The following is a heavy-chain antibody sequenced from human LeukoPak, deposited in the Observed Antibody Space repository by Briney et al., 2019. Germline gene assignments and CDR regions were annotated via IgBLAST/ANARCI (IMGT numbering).Heavy chain of an antibody. CDR2: ISAYNGNT. V-gene: IGHV1-18*01. Sequence: ASVKVSCKASGYTFTSYGISWVRQAPGQGLEWMGWISAYNGNTNYAQKLQGRVTMTTDTSTSTAYTELRSLRSDDTAVYYCARESGTRYYYGMDVWGQGTTVTVSS. CDR3: ARESGTRYYYGMDV. D-gene: IGHD3-3*01. J-gene: IGHJ6*02. CDR1: GYTFTSYG.